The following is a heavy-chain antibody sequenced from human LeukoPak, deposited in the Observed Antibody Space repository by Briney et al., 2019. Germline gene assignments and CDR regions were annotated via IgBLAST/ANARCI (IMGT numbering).Heavy chain of an antibody. J-gene: IGHJ4*02. D-gene: IGHD6-25*01. Sequence: SETLSLTYTVSGGSISYYYWSWIRQPPGKGLEWIGYIYSSGHTNYNPSLKNRDTISVDTSKNQFSLNLTSLTAADTAVYYYARHFRGAAAPLPIDYWGQGNLVTVSS. CDR3: ARHFRGAAAPLPIDY. CDR2: IYSSGHT. V-gene: IGHV4-59*08. CDR1: GGSISYYY.